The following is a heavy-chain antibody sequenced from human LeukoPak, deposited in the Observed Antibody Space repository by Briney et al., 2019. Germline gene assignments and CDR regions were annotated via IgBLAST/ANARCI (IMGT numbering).Heavy chain of an antibody. V-gene: IGHV3-7*01. CDR3: ARSSYSSSSSV. CDR2: IKQDGSEK. D-gene: IGHD6-6*01. CDR1: GFAFSNYW. Sequence: GGSLRLSCAASGFAFSNYWMSWVRQVPGKGLEWVANIKQDGSEKYYMDSVKGRFTISRDNAKNSLSLQLNSLRAEDTAVYYCARSSYSSSSSVWGQGTMVTVSS. J-gene: IGHJ3*01.